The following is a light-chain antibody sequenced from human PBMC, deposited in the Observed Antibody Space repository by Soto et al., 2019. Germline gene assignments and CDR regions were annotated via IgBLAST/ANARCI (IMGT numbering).Light chain of an antibody. J-gene: IGLJ1*01. CDR1: STDVGAYNF. CDR3: SSYTGSTTFDV. V-gene: IGLV2-14*03. CDR2: DVS. Sequence: QSALTQPASVSGSPGQSISISCTGTSTDVGAYNFVSWYQQHPGQAPKLIIYDVSNRPSGVSNRFSGSKSGNTASLTISGLQAEDEADYYCSSYTGSTTFDVFGSGTKVTVL.